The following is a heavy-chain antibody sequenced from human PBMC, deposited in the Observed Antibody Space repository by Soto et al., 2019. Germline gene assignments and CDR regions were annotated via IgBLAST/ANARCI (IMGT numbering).Heavy chain of an antibody. Sequence: QLQLQESGSGLVKPSQTLSLTCAVSGGSISSGGYSWSWIRQPPGKGLEWIGYIYHSGSTYYNPSLKSRVTISVDRSKNQFSLKLSSVTAADTAVYYCARAPWCSGGSCYYGRQYPPFDPWGQGTLVTVSS. CDR2: IYHSGST. D-gene: IGHD2-15*01. J-gene: IGHJ5*02. V-gene: IGHV4-30-2*01. CDR3: ARAPWCSGGSCYYGRQYPPFDP. CDR1: GGSISSGGYS.